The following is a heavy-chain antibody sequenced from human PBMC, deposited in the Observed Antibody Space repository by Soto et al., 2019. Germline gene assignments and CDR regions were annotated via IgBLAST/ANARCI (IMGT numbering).Heavy chain of an antibody. CDR3: ARPTYYYDSSGPPAY. CDR2: ISSSSSTI. J-gene: IGHJ4*02. D-gene: IGHD3-22*01. Sequence: LGGSLRLSCAASGFTFITYSMNWVRQAPGKGMEWVSYISSSSSTIFYTDSVKGRFTVSRDNAKNSLYLQMNSLRAEDTAVYYFARPTYYYDSSGPPAYWGQGTLVTVSS. V-gene: IGHV3-48*01. CDR1: GFTFITYS.